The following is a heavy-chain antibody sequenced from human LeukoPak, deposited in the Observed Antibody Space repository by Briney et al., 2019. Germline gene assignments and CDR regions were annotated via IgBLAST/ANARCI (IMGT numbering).Heavy chain of an antibody. CDR1: GFTFSSYW. CDR2: IKQDGSEK. D-gene: IGHD3-3*01. CDR3: ARETFWSGYYPDY. J-gene: IGHJ4*02. Sequence: PGGSLRLSCAASGFTFSSYWMSWVRQAPGKGLEWVANIKQDGSEKYYVDSVKGRFTISGDNAKNSLYLQMNSLRAEDTAVYYCARETFWSGYYPDYWGQGTLVTVSS. V-gene: IGHV3-7*01.